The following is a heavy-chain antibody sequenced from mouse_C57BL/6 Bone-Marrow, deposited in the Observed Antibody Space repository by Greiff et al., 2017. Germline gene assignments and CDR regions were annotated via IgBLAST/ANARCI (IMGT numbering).Heavy chain of an antibody. CDR3: ARQDSSGTFGY. J-gene: IGHJ2*01. CDR2: INSGGSYT. V-gene: IGHV5-6*01. D-gene: IGHD3-2*02. Sequence: VQLKESGGDLVKPGGSLKLSCAASGFTFSSYGMSWVRQTQDKRLEWVATINSGGSYTYYPDSVKGRFTISRDKAKNTLYLQMSSLQSEDTAVYYCARQDSSGTFGYWGQGTTLTVSS. CDR1: GFTFSSYG.